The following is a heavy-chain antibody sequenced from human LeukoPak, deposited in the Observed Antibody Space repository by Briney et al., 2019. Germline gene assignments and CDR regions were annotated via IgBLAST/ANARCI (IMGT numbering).Heavy chain of an antibody. CDR3: AGISTGSCFRH. CDR2: ISHSGST. J-gene: IGHJ1*01. D-gene: IGHD4-17*01. CDR1: GYSISNDYY. Sequence: SETLSLTCSVSGYSISNDYYWGWTRQSPEKGLEWLGSISHSGSTYYNPSLRSRVTISRDMPKNQFSLDLNSVTAADTAVYYCAGISTGSCFRHWGQGTLVTVSS. V-gene: IGHV4-38-2*02.